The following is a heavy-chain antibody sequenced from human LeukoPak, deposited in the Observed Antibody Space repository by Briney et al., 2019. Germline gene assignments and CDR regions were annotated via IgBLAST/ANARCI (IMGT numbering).Heavy chain of an antibody. D-gene: IGHD5-12*01. CDR2: INHSGST. Sequence: SETLSLTCAVYGGSFSVYYWSWIRQPPGKGLEWIGEINHSGSTKYNPSLKSRVTISVDTSKNQSSLKLSSVTAADTAVYYCARDPTQWLRYGYFDYWGQGTLVTVSS. CDR1: GGSFSVYY. CDR3: ARDPTQWLRYGYFDY. V-gene: IGHV4-34*01. J-gene: IGHJ4*02.